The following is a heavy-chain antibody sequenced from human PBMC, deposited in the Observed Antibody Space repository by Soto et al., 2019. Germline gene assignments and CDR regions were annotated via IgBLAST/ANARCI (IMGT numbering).Heavy chain of an antibody. CDR2: VSPVFLKP. CDR1: GGGFECYS. Sequence: SVEPSWKACGGGFECYSRSWLRQSTEQGLEWMGGVSPVFLKPNYAQKCKGRVTIAAVKSTNAVYMEMISLMSEDTAVYYFARGGGEMTNHPPFLFWGQGNLVTVSS. J-gene: IGHJ4*01. V-gene: IGHV1-69*06. D-gene: IGHD3-16*01. CDR3: ARGGGEMTNHPPFLF.